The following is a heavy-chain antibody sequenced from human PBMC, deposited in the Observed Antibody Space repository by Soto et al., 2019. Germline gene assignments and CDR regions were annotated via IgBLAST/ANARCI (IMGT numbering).Heavy chain of an antibody. CDR1: GDSISSGNW. D-gene: IGHD6-19*01. Sequence: SETLSLTCAVSGDSISSGNWWIWIRQPPGKGLEWIGSIYYSGSTYYNPSLKSRVTISVDTSKNQFSLKLSSVTAADTAVYYCARHEAPSGWYFDYWGQGTLVTVSS. CDR2: IYYSGST. V-gene: IGHV4-39*01. J-gene: IGHJ4*02. CDR3: ARHEAPSGWYFDY.